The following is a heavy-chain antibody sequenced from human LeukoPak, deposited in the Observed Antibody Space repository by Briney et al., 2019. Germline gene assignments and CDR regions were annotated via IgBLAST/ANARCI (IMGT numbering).Heavy chain of an antibody. Sequence: GGSLRLSCAASGFTFSSYAMHWVRQAPGKGLEWVAVISYDGSNKYYADSVKGRFTISRDNSKNTLYLQMNSLRAEDTAVYYCARGETVTNYYYYGMDVWSQGTTVTVSS. V-gene: IGHV3-30-3*01. CDR3: ARGETVTNYYYYGMDV. D-gene: IGHD4-11*01. J-gene: IGHJ6*02. CDR1: GFTFSSYA. CDR2: ISYDGSNK.